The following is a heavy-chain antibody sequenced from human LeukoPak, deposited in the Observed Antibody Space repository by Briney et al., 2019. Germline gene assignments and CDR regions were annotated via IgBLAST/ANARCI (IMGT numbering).Heavy chain of an antibody. D-gene: IGHD2-21*02. J-gene: IGHJ5*02. Sequence: ASVKVSFTASGYTFTSYDINWVRQAPGQGLERMGWMNPNSGNTGYAQKFQGRVTMTRNTSISTAYMELSSLRSEDTAVYYCARGKRGRTYCGGDCYYWFDPWGQGTLVTVSS. CDR1: GYTFTSYD. CDR2: MNPNSGNT. CDR3: ARGKRGRTYCGGDCYYWFDP. V-gene: IGHV1-8*01.